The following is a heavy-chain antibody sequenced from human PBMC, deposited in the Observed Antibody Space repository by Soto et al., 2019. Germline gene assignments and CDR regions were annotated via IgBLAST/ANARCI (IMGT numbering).Heavy chain of an antibody. CDR2: IYYSGST. V-gene: IGHV4-31*03. Sequence: PSETLSLTCTVSGGSISSGGYYWSWIRQHTGKGLERIGYIYYSGSTYYNPSLKSRVTISVDTSKNQFSLKLSSVTAADTAVYYCARGPDYGESDAFDIWGQGTMVTVSS. D-gene: IGHD4-17*01. J-gene: IGHJ3*02. CDR1: GGSISSGGYY. CDR3: ARGPDYGESDAFDI.